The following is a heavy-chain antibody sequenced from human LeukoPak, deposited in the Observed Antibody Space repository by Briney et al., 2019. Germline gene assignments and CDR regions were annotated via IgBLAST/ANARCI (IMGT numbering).Heavy chain of an antibody. CDR3: ARESPVFYYDSSGYYGY. Sequence: ASVKVSCKASGYTFTNYYMHWVRQAPGQGLEWMGIINPSGGSTSYAQKFQGRVTMTRDTSTSTVYMELSSLRSEDTAVYYCARESPVFYYDSSGYYGYWGQGTLVTVSS. D-gene: IGHD3-22*01. CDR1: GYTFTNYY. V-gene: IGHV1-46*01. CDR2: INPSGGST. J-gene: IGHJ4*02.